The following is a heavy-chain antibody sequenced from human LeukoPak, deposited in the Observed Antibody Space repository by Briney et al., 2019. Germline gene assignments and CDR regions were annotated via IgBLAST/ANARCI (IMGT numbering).Heavy chain of an antibody. CDR2: IIPIFGTA. V-gene: IGHV1-69*01. D-gene: IGHD6-13*01. Sequence: GASVKVSCKASGGTFSSYAISWVRQAPGQGLEWMGGIIPIFGTANYAQKFQGRVTITADESTSTAYMELSSLRSEDTAVYYCARLPSGPLAAAGTGYWGQGTLVTVSS. CDR1: GGTFSSYA. CDR3: ARLPSGPLAAAGTGY. J-gene: IGHJ4*02.